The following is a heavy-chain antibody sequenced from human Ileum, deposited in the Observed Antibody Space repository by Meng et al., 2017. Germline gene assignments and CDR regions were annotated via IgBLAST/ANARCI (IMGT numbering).Heavy chain of an antibody. CDR3: ARAVRFDRYYDSRWGYFDY. J-gene: IGHJ4*02. D-gene: IGHD3-22*01. V-gene: IGHV1-2*02. Sequence: ASVKVSCKASGYTFTGYYMHWVRQAPGQGLEWMGWINPNSGGTNHAQKFQGRVTMTRDTSISTAYMELSRLRSDDAAVYYGARAVRFDRYYDSRWGYFDYWGQGTLVTVSS. CDR1: GYTFTGYY. CDR2: INPNSGGT.